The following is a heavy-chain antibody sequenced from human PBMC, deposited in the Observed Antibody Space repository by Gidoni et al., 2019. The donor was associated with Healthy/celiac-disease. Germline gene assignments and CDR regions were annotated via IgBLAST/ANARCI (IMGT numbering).Heavy chain of an antibody. Sequence: EVQLVASGGGLVKPGGSLRLSCAASGFTFSSYSMNWVRQAPGKGLELVSSISSSSSYIYYADSVKGRFTISRDNAKNSLYLQMNSLRAEDTAVYYCARFRPSVGYNWKPLDVWGKGTTVTVSS. V-gene: IGHV3-21*01. CDR1: GFTFSSYS. J-gene: IGHJ6*04. D-gene: IGHD1-1*01. CDR2: ISSSSSYI. CDR3: ARFRPSVGYNWKPLDV.